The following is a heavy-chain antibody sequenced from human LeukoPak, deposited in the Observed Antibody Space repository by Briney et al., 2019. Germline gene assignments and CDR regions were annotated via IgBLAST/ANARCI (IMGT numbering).Heavy chain of an antibody. CDR1: GYTFTGYY. D-gene: IGHD3/OR15-3a*01. J-gene: IGHJ4*02. CDR3: ASPLMDSGYYFDY. Sequence: ASVKVSCKASGYTFTGYYMHWVRQAPGQGLEWMGWINPNSGGTNYAQKFQGRVTMTRDTSISTAYMELSRLRSDDTAVYYCASPLMDSGYYFDYWGQGTLVTVSS. CDR2: INPNSGGT. V-gene: IGHV1-2*02.